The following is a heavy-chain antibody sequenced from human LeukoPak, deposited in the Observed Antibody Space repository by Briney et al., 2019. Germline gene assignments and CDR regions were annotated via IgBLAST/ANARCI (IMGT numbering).Heavy chain of an antibody. Sequence: GGSLRLSCAASGLTVSSNCMSWVRQAPGKGLEWVSFIYSGGSTYYTDSVKGRFTISRDNSKNTLYLQMNSLRAEDTAVYYCAKGKNTGSYLSHVDYWGQGTLVTVSS. CDR3: AKGKNTGSYLSHVDY. CDR1: GLTVSSNC. J-gene: IGHJ4*02. D-gene: IGHD3-10*01. CDR2: IYSGGST. V-gene: IGHV3-53*01.